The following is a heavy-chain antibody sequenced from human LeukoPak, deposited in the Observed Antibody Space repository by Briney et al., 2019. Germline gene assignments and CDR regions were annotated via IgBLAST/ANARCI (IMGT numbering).Heavy chain of an antibody. CDR2: INHSGST. D-gene: IGHD3-10*01. Sequence: PSETLSLTCAVYGGSFSGYYWSWIRQPPGKGLEWIGEINHSGSTNYNPSLKSRVTISVDTSKNQFSLKLSSVTAADTAAYYCARASHYYGSGSSYFDYWGQGTLVTVSS. CDR1: GGSFSGYY. V-gene: IGHV4-34*01. J-gene: IGHJ4*02. CDR3: ARASHYYGSGSSYFDY.